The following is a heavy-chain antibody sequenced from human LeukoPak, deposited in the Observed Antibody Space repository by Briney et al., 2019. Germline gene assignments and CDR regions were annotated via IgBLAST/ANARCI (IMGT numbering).Heavy chain of an antibody. J-gene: IGHJ6*02. D-gene: IGHD4-23*01. CDR3: AKGNGGNSGEYFYYGMDV. Sequence: GGSLRLSCAASGFTFSSYSMNWVRQAPGKGLEWVSAISGSGGNTYYADSVKGRFTISRDNSKNTLYLQLTSLRAKDTAVYYCAKGNGGNSGEYFYYGMDVWGQGPRSPSP. CDR1: GFTFSSYS. V-gene: IGHV3-23*01. CDR2: ISGSGGNT.